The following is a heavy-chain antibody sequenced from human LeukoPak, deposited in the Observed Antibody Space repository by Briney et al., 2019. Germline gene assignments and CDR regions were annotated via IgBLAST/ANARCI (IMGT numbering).Heavy chain of an antibody. D-gene: IGHD2-2*01. CDR3: ARDQGTSCLFDP. CDR2: VNHSGST. J-gene: IGHJ5*02. CDR1: GGSFSGYY. V-gene: IGHV4-34*01. Sequence: SETLPLTCAVYGGSFSGYYWSWIRQPPGKGLEWIGEVNHSGSTNYNPSLKSRVTISVDTSKNQFSLKLSSVTAADTAVYYCARDQGTSCLFDPWGQGTLVTVSS.